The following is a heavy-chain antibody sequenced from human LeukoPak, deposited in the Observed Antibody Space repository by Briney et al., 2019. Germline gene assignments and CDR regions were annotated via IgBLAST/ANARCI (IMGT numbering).Heavy chain of an antibody. D-gene: IGHD2-2*01. Sequence: SETLSLTCTVSGGFISSSDFYWGWIRQSPEKGLEWIGNIYFSGVTYFSPSLKSRVTLFLDTSKNQFSLKLRSVTAADTAVYYCARVGYCSSTMCYGTFYYYMDVWGKGTTVTVSS. V-gene: IGHV4-39*01. J-gene: IGHJ6*03. CDR1: GGFISSSDFY. CDR3: ARVGYCSSTMCYGTFYYYMDV. CDR2: IYFSGVT.